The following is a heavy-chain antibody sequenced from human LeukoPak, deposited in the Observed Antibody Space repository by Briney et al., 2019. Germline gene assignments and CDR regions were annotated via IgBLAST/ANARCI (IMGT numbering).Heavy chain of an antibody. Sequence: GGSLRLSCAASGFTFSSYWMSWVRQAPGKGLEWVANIKQDGSEKYYVDSVKGRFTISRDNAKNSLYLQMNSLRAEDTAVYYCARDNPLLDYYDSSGSSENFDPWGQGTLVTVSS. CDR3: ARDNPLLDYYDSSGSSENFDP. J-gene: IGHJ5*02. D-gene: IGHD3-22*01. CDR2: IKQDGSEK. V-gene: IGHV3-7*01. CDR1: GFTFSSYW.